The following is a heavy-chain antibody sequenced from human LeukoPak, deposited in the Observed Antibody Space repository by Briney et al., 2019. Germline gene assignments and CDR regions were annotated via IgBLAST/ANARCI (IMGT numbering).Heavy chain of an antibody. J-gene: IGHJ6*03. CDR2: IKEDGSEK. D-gene: IGHD1-1*01. CDR1: GFTFSSYW. V-gene: IGHV3-7*01. CDR3: ARVVSVAWSERRPGYYYMDV. Sequence: GGSLRLSCAASGFTFSSYWMNWVRQAPGKGLEWVAHIKEDGSEKYYVDSVKGRFTISRDNAKDSLYLQMNSLRAEDTAVYYCARVVSVAWSERRPGYYYMDVWGKGTTVTVSS.